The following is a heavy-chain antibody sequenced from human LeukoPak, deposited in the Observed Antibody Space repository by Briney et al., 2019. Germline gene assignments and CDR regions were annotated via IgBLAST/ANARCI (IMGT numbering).Heavy chain of an antibody. D-gene: IGHD5-18*01. CDR3: ARIPNRGYSYGSADY. Sequence: PSETLSPTCTVSGGSISSYYWSWIRQPPGKGLEWIGYIYYSGSTNYNPSLKSRVTISVDTSKNQFSLKLSSVTAADTAVYYCARIPNRGYSYGSADYWGQGTLVTVSS. CDR1: GGSISSYY. V-gene: IGHV4-59*01. J-gene: IGHJ4*02. CDR2: IYYSGST.